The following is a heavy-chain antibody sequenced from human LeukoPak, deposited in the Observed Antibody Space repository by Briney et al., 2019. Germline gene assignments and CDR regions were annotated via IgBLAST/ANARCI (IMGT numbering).Heavy chain of an antibody. CDR3: ATGEPNCGTTYCRIRHYYYMDV. J-gene: IGHJ6*03. CDR2: FDPEDGET. CDR1: GYTLIELS. Sequence: ASVKVSCKVSGYTLIELSMHWVRQAPGKGLEWMGGFDPEDGETIYAQKFQGRVTMTEDTSTDTAYMELGSLRSEDTAVYYCATGEPNCGTTYCRIRHYYYMDVWGKGTTVTVSS. D-gene: IGHD2-21*01. V-gene: IGHV1-24*01.